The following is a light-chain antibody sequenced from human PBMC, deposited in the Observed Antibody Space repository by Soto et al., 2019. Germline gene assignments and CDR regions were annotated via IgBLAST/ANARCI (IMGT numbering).Light chain of an antibody. CDR3: QHYARSVGT. CDR2: GAS. J-gene: IGKJ1*01. V-gene: IGKV3-20*01. CDR1: QSASSRY. Sequence: ENGLTQSPGTLSLSPGERATVPCRARQSASSRYFAWYQQKPGKAPRPLIPGASNRATGIPDRFSGRGSGTDFTLTISRLEPEDFAVYYCQHYARSVGTFGQGTRVEIK.